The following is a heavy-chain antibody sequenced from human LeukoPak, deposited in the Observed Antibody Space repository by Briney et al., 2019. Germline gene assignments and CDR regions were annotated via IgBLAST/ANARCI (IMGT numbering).Heavy chain of an antibody. Sequence: ASVKVSCKASGYTFTGYYMHWVRQAPGQGLEYMGRINPISGGTVYTQKFQGRVTMTRDTSITTAYMELTRLTSDDTAVYYCARGGGSSGWPGDFDYWGQGTLVTVSS. CDR2: INPISGGT. CDR3: ARGGGSSGWPGDFDY. CDR1: GYTFTGYY. D-gene: IGHD6-19*01. V-gene: IGHV1-2*06. J-gene: IGHJ4*02.